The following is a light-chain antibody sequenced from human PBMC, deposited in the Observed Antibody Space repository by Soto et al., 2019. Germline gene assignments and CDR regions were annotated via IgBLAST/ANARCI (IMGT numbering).Light chain of an antibody. V-gene: IGKV1-39*01. CDR2: AAS. Sequence: DVQMTQSPSSLSASVGDRVTITCRASQSISGHLNWYQQKPGKTPKLLIYAASSLQSGVPSRISGSGSGTDFTLTISSLQPEDFATYYCQQSYYAPPTFGQGTKVEIK. J-gene: IGKJ1*01. CDR3: QQSYYAPPT. CDR1: QSISGH.